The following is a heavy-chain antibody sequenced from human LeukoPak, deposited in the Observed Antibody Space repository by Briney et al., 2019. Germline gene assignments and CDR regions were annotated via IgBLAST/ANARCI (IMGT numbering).Heavy chain of an antibody. CDR2: ISSSGTYI. D-gene: IGHD5-24*01. CDR1: GFTFSTYS. Sequence: PGGSLRLSCAASGFTFSTYSMNWVRQAPGRGLEWVSSISSSGTYIYYADSVRGRFTISRDNSKNLLYLQMNSLRAEDTAVYYCASSFPRRDDYISNYFDYWGQGTLVTVSS. V-gene: IGHV3-21*01. CDR3: ASSFPRRDDYISNYFDY. J-gene: IGHJ4*02.